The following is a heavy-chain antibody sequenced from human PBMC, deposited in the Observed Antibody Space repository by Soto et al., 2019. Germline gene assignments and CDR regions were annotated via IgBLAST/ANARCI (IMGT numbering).Heavy chain of an antibody. CDR3: ARDDFWSGLPSDY. Sequence: QVQLVQSGAEVKEPGASVKVSCKTSGYTFSIYGVSWVRQAPGQGLEYMGWISGYNGNTNYAQKFEGRIAMTTDKSTSTAYMGLKSLRSDDSAVYYCARDDFWSGLPSDYWGQGTLITVSS. CDR1: GYTFSIYG. CDR2: ISGYNGNT. V-gene: IGHV1-18*01. J-gene: IGHJ4*01. D-gene: IGHD3-3*01.